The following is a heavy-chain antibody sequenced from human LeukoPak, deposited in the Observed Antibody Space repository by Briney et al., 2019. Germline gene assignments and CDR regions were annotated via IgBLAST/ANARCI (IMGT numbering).Heavy chain of an antibody. D-gene: IGHD3-3*01. V-gene: IGHV3-33*01. CDR2: IWYDGSNK. Sequence: HWVRXAXXKGXEWVAVIWYDGSNKYYADSVKGRFTISRDNSKNTLYLQMNSLRAEDTAVYYCARGVAYYDFWSGYTNDYWGQGTLVTVSS. J-gene: IGHJ4*02. CDR3: ARGVAYYDFWSGYTNDY.